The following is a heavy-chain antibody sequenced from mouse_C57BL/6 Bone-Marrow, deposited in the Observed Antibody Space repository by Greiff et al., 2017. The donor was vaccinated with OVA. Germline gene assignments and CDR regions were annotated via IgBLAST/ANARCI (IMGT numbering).Heavy chain of an antibody. V-gene: IGHV1-81*01. CDR3: VAFALYYDYDGAWFAY. CDR1: GYTFTSYG. CDR2: IYPRSGNT. D-gene: IGHD2-4*01. J-gene: IGHJ3*01. Sequence: QVQLQQSGAELARPGASVKLSCKASGYTFTSYGISWVKQRTGQGLEWIGEIYPRSGNTYYNEKFKGKATLTADKSSSTAYMELRSLTSEDSAVYFCVAFALYYDYDGAWFAYWGQGTLVTVSA.